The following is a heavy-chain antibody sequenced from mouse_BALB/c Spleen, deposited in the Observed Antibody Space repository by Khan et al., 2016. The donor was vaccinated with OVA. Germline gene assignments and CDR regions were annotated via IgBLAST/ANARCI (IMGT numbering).Heavy chain of an antibody. V-gene: IGHV3-2*02. CDR3: ARGWDFDY. CDR1: GYSITSDYA. CDR2: ISYSGST. J-gene: IGHJ2*01. Sequence: VQLKQSGPGLVKPSQSLSLTCTVTGYSITSDYAWNWIRQFPGNKQEWMGYISYSGSTSYNQSLKSRTSFTRDTSKNQFFLQLNSVTTDDTATYYCARGWDFDYWGQGTTLTVSS.